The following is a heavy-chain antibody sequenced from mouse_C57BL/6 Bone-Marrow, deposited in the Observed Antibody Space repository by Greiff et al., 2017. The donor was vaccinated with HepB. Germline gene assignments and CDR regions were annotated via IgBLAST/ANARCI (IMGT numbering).Heavy chain of an antibody. Sequence: EVQLQQSGPELVKPGASVKISCKASGYTFTDYYMNWVKQSHGKSLEWIGDINPNNGGTSYNQKFKGKATLTVDKSSSTAYMELPSLTSEDSAVYYCASDGYYFYAMDYWGQGTSVTVSS. CDR1: GYTFTDYY. J-gene: IGHJ4*01. D-gene: IGHD2-3*01. V-gene: IGHV1-26*01. CDR3: ASDGYYFYAMDY. CDR2: INPNNGGT.